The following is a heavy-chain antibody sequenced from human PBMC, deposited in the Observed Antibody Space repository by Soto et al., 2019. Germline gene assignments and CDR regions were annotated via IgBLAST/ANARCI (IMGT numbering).Heavy chain of an antibody. Sequence: GGSLRLSCAASGFTFSSYGMHWVRQAPGKGLEWVAVISYDGSNKYYADSVKGRFTISRDNSKNTLYLQMNSLRAEDTAVYYCAKRDGYCSSTSCHNPLDYWGQGTLVTVSS. V-gene: IGHV3-30*18. CDR1: GFTFSSYG. CDR3: AKRDGYCSSTSCHNPLDY. CDR2: ISYDGSNK. J-gene: IGHJ4*02. D-gene: IGHD2-2*01.